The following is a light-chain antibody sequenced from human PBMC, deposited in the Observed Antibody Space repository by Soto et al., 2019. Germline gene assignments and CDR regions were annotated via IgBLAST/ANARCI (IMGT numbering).Light chain of an antibody. CDR3: QWRGKWPLS. Sequence: IVLTHSPGTLSLSPGERATLSCRASQSVSSSYLAWYQQKPGQAPRLLIYGASSRATGIPDRFSGSGSGTDFTLTISRLEPEDFAVYYCQWRGKWPLSFGGGTKVDIK. CDR2: GAS. CDR1: QSVSSSY. J-gene: IGKJ4*01. V-gene: IGKV3D-20*02.